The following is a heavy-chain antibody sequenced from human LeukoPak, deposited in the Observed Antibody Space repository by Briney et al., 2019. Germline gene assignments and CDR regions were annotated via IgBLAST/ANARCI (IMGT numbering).Heavy chain of an antibody. J-gene: IGHJ4*02. CDR1: EFTFSSYA. D-gene: IGHD6-19*01. Sequence: GGSLRLSCAASEFTFSSYAMSWVRQAPGKGLEWVSAITGSGDSGDRTYYADSVKGRFTISRDNSKNTLYLQMNSLRAEDTAVYYCSKHGYSIGWPQVPCDYWGQGTLVTVSS. CDR3: SKHGYSIGWPQVPCDY. V-gene: IGHV3-23*01. CDR2: ITGSGDSGDRT.